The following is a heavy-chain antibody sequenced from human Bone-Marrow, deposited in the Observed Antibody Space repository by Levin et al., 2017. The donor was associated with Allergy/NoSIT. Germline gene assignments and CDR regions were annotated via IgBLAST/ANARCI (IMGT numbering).Heavy chain of an antibody. CDR3: ATQKDYYDSTGYYSSTGAFDY. CDR1: GFTFSSYA. D-gene: IGHD3-22*01. J-gene: IGHJ4*02. V-gene: IGHV3-23*01. CDR2: ISGTGGST. Sequence: GASVKVSCAASGFTFSSYAMSWVRQAPGKGLQWVSAISGTGGSTYYAYSVKGRFTISRDNSKNTLYLQMNSLRAEDTAVYYCATQKDYYDSTGYYSSTGAFDYWGQGALVTVTS.